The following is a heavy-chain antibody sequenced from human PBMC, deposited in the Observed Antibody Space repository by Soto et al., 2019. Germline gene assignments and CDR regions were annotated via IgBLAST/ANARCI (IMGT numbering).Heavy chain of an antibody. CDR3: ARTMGSGFFDY. V-gene: IGHV1-18*01. D-gene: IGHD3-10*01. CDR2: INTHNGNT. Sequence: AASVKVSCKASGYTLTSYGISWVRQAPGQGLEWMGWINTHNGNTNYAQMLQGRVTMTTDTSTSTAYLELRSLTSDDTAMYYCARTMGSGFFDYWGQGTLSPSPQ. CDR1: GYTLTSYG. J-gene: IGHJ4*02.